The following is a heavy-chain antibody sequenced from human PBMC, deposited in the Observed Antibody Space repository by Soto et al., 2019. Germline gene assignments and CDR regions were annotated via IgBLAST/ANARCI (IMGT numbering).Heavy chain of an antibody. CDR1: GFTFSSYG. CDR3: ARSLIAARPSYFDY. J-gene: IGHJ4*02. Sequence: GGSLRVSCAASGFTFSSYGMHWVRQAPGKGLEWVAVIWYDGSNKYYADSVKGRFTISRDNSKNTLYLQMNSLRAEDTAVYYCARSLIAARPSYFDYWGQGTLVTVSS. CDR2: IWYDGSNK. D-gene: IGHD6-6*01. V-gene: IGHV3-33*01.